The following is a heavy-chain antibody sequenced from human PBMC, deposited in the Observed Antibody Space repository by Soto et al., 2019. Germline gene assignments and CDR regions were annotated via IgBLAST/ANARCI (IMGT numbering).Heavy chain of an antibody. CDR1: GFTFSSYA. Sequence: GGSLRLSCAVSGFTFSSYAMHWVRQAPGKGLEWVAVISYDGSNKYYADSVKGRFTISRDNSKNTLYLQMNSLRAEDTAVYYCARGGGGDYYYYGMDVWGQGTTVTVSS. CDR3: ARGGGGDYYYYGMDV. V-gene: IGHV3-30-3*01. D-gene: IGHD1-26*01. CDR2: ISYDGSNK. J-gene: IGHJ6*02.